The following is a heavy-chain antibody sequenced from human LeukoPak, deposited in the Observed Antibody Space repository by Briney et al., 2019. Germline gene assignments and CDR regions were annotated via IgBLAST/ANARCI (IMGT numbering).Heavy chain of an antibody. CDR1: GYTLTELS. V-gene: IGHV1-24*01. CDR2: FDPEDGET. CDR3: ATNLIAVADDPRFWDY. J-gene: IGHJ4*02. Sequence: ASVKVSCKVSGYTLTELSMHWVRQAPGKGLEWMGGFDPEDGETIYAQKFQGRVTMTEDTSTDTAYMELSSLRSEDMAVYYCATNLIAVADDPRFWDYWGQGTLVTVSS. D-gene: IGHD6-19*01.